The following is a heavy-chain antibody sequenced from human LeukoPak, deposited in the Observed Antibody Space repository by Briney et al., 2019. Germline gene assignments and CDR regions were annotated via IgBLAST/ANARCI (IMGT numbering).Heavy chain of an antibody. CDR3: AKKGGAARYYYYYMDV. D-gene: IGHD6-6*01. J-gene: IGHJ6*03. Sequence: SETLSLTCTVSGGSISSSSYYWGWIRQPPGKGLEWIGSIYYSGSTYYNPSLKSRVTISVDTSKNQFSLKLSSVTAADTAVYYCAKKGGAARYYYYYMDVWGKGTTVTVSS. V-gene: IGHV4-39*01. CDR1: GGSISSSSYY. CDR2: IYYSGST.